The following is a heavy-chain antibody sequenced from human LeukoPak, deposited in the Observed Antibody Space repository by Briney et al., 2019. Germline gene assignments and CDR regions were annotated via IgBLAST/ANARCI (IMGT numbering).Heavy chain of an antibody. V-gene: IGHV3-66*01. CDR2: IYSGGST. Sequence: GGSLRPSCAASGFTVSSNYMSWVRQAPGKGLEWVSVIYSGGSTYYADSVKGRFTISRDNSKNTLYLQMNSLRAEDTAVYYCARDHLYDYVWGSYRRDAFDIWGQGTMVTVSS. CDR1: GFTVSSNY. J-gene: IGHJ3*02. CDR3: ARDHLYDYVWGSYRRDAFDI. D-gene: IGHD3-16*02.